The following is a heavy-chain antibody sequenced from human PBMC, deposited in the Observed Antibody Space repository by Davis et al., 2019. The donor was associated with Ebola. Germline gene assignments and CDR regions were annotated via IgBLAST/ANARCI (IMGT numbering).Heavy chain of an antibody. J-gene: IGHJ2*01. D-gene: IGHD1-14*01. CDR2: ISYDGSNK. CDR1: GFTFSSYA. CDR3: ARDLPGGDWYLDL. V-gene: IGHV3-30*04. Sequence: GGSLRLSCAASGFTFSSYAMHWVRQAPGKGLEWVAVISYDGSNKYYADSVKGRFTISRDNSKNTLYLQMSSLRAEDTAVYYCARDLPGGDWYLDLWGRGTLVTVSS.